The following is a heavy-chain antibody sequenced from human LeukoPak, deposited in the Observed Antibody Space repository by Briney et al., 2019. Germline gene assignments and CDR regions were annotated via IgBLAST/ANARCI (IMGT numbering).Heavy chain of an antibody. J-gene: IGHJ3*02. CDR2: ISSSSSYI. V-gene: IGHV3-21*01. CDR1: GFTFSSYS. CDR3: ARDGSGSYLGDAFDI. Sequence: GGSLRLSCAASGFTFSSYSMNWVRQAPGKGLEWVSSISSSSSYIYYADSVKGRFTISRDNAKNSLYLQMNSLRAEDTAVYYCARDGSGSYLGDAFDIWGQGTMVTVSS. D-gene: IGHD1-26*01.